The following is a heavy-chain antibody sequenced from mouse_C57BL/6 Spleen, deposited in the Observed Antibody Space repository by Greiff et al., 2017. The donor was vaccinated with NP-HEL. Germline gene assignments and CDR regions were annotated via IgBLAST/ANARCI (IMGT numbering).Heavy chain of an antibody. CDR3: ARGSTVVAYYYAMDY. V-gene: IGHV1-52*01. CDR2: IDPSDSET. CDR1: GYTFTSYW. J-gene: IGHJ4*01. Sequence: QVQLQQPGAELVRPGSSVKLSCKASGYTFTSYWMHWVKQRPIQSLEWIGNIDPSDSETHYNQKFKDKATLTVDKSSSTAYMQLSSLTSEDSAVYYCARGSTVVAYYYAMDYWGQGTSVTVSS. D-gene: IGHD1-1*01.